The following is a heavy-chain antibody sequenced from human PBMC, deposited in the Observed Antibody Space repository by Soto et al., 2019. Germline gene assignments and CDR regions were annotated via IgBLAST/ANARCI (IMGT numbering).Heavy chain of an antibody. Sequence: PSETLSLTCTVSGGYISSSSYCWGWIRQPPGKGLERIGYNSYSGSTDYNHSLKSRVTISVDTSKNQFSLNLCFVTAADTAVYYCARSVTPWGQGTLVTVSS. CDR1: GGYISSSSYC. CDR2: NSYSGST. D-gene: IGHD3-16*02. V-gene: IGHV4-61*05. J-gene: IGHJ5*02. CDR3: ARSVTP.